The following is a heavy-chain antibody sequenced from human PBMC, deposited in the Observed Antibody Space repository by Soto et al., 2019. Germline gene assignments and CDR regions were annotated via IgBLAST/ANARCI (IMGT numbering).Heavy chain of an antibody. V-gene: IGHV4-61*01. Sequence: SETLSLTCTVSGGSVSSGNYYWSWIRQPPGKGLEWIGFIYYTGTSSYNPSLKSRITISLDTSQNEVSLKLSSVTAADTAVYYCARLGAYYQAMDSWGRGTLVTVSS. D-gene: IGHD3-22*01. CDR2: IYYTGTS. CDR1: GGSVSSGNYY. CDR3: ARLGAYYQAMDS. J-gene: IGHJ4*02.